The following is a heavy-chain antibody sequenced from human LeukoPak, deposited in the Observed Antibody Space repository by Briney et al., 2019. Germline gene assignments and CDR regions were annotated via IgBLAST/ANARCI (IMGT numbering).Heavy chain of an antibody. CDR2: IYYSGST. D-gene: IGHD6-13*01. Sequence: SETLSLTCTVSGGSISSYYWSWIRQPPGKGLEWIGYIYYSGSTNYNPSLKSRVTISVDTSKNQFSLKLSSVTVADTAVYYCARSKTSSRARTFDYWGQGTLVTVSS. V-gene: IGHV4-59*01. CDR1: GGSISSYY. CDR3: ARSKTSSRARTFDY. J-gene: IGHJ4*02.